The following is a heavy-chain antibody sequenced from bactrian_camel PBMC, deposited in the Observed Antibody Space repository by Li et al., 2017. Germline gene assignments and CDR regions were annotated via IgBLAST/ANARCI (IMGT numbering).Heavy chain of an antibody. J-gene: IGHJ6*01. D-gene: IGHD4*01. CDR3: AAMREYTRTPTMRPADFDY. CDR2: ISSVDIT. CDR1: GLVDSPRC. V-gene: IGHV3S53*01. Sequence: VQLVESGGGSVEAGGSLRLSCEVIGLVDSPRCMAWFRQVPGQEREWVAGISSVDITTYGDSAKGRFTISKDNAKDFLYLQMNNLKPEDTAMYYCAAMREYTRTPTMRPADFDYWGQGTQVTVS.